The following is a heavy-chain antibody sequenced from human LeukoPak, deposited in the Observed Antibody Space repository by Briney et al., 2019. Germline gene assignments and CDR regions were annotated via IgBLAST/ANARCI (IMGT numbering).Heavy chain of an antibody. CDR2: ISSSSSYI. CDR1: GFTFSSYS. J-gene: IGHJ6*03. D-gene: IGHD1-26*01. Sequence: GRSLRLSCAASGFTFSSYSMNWVRQAPGKGLEWVSSISSSSSYIYYADSVKGRFTISRDNAMKSLYLQMNSLRVEDTAVYYCARAYSERYGLGYYYMDVWGKGTTVTVSS. CDR3: ARAYSERYGLGYYYMDV. V-gene: IGHV3-21*01.